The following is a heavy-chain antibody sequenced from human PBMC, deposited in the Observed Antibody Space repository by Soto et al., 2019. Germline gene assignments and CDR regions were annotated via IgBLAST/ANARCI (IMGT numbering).Heavy chain of an antibody. CDR1: GFTFSKYW. V-gene: IGHV3-7*01. J-gene: IGHJ5*02. Sequence: GGSLRLSCEASGFTFSKYWMSWVRQAPGKGLEWVANIKEDGIEKYFADSVRRRFSSSRDNAKNSLFLQMNNLRDEDTAVYYRARNAPLGWNFAGGWFDPWGQGTLVTVSS. CDR2: IKEDGIEK. CDR3: ARNAPLGWNFAGGWFDP. D-gene: IGHD1-7*01.